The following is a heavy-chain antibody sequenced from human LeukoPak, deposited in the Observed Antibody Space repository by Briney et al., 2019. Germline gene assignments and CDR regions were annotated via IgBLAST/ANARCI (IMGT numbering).Heavy chain of an antibody. CDR2: TTDKADSYTT. Sequence: GGSLRLSCAASGFTFSDSYMDWVRQAPGKGLEWVGRTTDKADSYTTEYAASVKGRFTISRDDSKNSLYLQMNSLRTEDTAVYYCARGSGGSFYYWGQGTLVTVSS. J-gene: IGHJ4*02. CDR3: ARGSGGSFYY. CDR1: GFTFSDSY. D-gene: IGHD1-26*01. V-gene: IGHV3-72*01.